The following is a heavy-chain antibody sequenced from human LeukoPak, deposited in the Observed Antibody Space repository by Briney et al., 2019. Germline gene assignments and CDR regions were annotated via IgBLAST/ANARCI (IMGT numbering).Heavy chain of an antibody. CDR3: TRDLTENVGASAD. J-gene: IGHJ4*02. CDR1: GFFFSDSA. Sequence: GGSLRLSCAASGFFFSDSAMAWVRQAPGKGLEWVSTTTGRGDNTHYADSVKGRFTFSRDNSKNTLYLQMNSLGVDDTAVYYCTRDLTENVGASADWGQGTLVTVSS. CDR2: TTGRGDNT. D-gene: IGHD1-26*01. V-gene: IGHV3-23*01.